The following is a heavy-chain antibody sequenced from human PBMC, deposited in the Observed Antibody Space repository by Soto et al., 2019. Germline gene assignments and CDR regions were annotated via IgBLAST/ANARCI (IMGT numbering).Heavy chain of an antibody. CDR2: ISYDGSNK. J-gene: IGHJ4*02. CDR3: AKDITMIVVVTGPFDY. V-gene: IGHV3-30*18. D-gene: IGHD3-22*01. Sequence: QVQLVESGGGVVQPGRSLRLSCAASGFTFSSYGMHWVRQAPGKGLEWVAVISYDGSNKYYADSVKGRFTISRDNSKNTLYLQMNSLRAEDTAVYYCAKDITMIVVVTGPFDYWGQGTLGTVSS. CDR1: GFTFSSYG.